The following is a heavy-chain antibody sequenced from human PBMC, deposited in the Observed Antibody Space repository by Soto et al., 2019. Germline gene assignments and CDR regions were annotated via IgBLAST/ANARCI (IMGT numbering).Heavy chain of an antibody. V-gene: IGHV1-46*01. CDR2: INPSGGST. CDR3: ARDKGVVPAAIVSGWFDP. CDR1: GYTFTSYY. J-gene: IGHJ5*02. Sequence: QVQLVQSGAEVKKPGASVKVSCKASGYTFTSYYMHWVRQAPGQGLEWMGIINPSGGSTSYAQKFQGRVTMTRDTSKSTVYMELSSLRSEDTAVYYCARDKGVVPAAIVSGWFDPWGQGTLVTVSS. D-gene: IGHD2-2*01.